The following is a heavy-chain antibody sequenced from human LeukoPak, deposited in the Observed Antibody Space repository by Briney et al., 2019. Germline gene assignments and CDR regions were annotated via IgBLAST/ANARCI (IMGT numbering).Heavy chain of an antibody. Sequence: PSETLSLTCAVYGGSFSAYYWSWIRQPPGKGLEWIGEINHSGSTNYNPSLKSRVNISVDTSKNQFPLKLSSVTAADTAVYYCARVSRLWWARDIWGQGKMVTVSS. CDR2: INHSGST. V-gene: IGHV4-34*01. CDR1: GGSFSAYY. CDR3: ARVSRLWWARDI. J-gene: IGHJ3*02. D-gene: IGHD2-21*01.